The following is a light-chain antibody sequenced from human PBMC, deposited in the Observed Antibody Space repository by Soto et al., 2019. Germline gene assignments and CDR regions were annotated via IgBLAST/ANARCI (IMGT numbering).Light chain of an antibody. Sequence: EIVLTQSPGTLSLSPGERATRSCRASQSVSNNYLAWYQQKPGQAPRLLIYGASNRATGIPDRFSGSGSGTDFTLTISRLEPEDFAVYYCQQYGSSGTFGPGTKV. CDR1: QSVSNNY. CDR2: GAS. V-gene: IGKV3-20*01. J-gene: IGKJ1*01. CDR3: QQYGSSGT.